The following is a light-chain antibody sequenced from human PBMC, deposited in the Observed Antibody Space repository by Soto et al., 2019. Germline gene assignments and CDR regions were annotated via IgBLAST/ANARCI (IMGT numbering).Light chain of an antibody. CDR3: NSYAGSNNFGV. CDR2: EVS. J-gene: IGLJ1*01. Sequence: QSALTQPPSASGSPGQSVTISCTGTSSDVGAYNYVSWYQQHPGKAPEVVIYEVSKRPSGVPDRFSGSKSGNTASLTVSGRQPEDEADYYCNSYAGSNNFGVFGTGTKLTVL. CDR1: SSDVGAYNY. V-gene: IGLV2-8*01.